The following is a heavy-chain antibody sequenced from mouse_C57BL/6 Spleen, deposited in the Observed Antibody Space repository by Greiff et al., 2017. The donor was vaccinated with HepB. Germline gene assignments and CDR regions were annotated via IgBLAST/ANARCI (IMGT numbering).Heavy chain of an antibody. J-gene: IGHJ2*01. D-gene: IGHD1-1*01. V-gene: IGHV1-15*01. CDR2: IDPETGGT. Sequence: QVQLQQSGAELVRPGASVTLSCKASGYTFTDYEMHWVKQTPVHGLEWIGAIDPETGGTAYNQKFKGKAILTADKSSSTAYMELRSLTSEDSAVYYCTSKSYYGSSYVDYWGQGTTLTVSS. CDR1: GYTFTDYE. CDR3: TSKSYYGSSYVDY.